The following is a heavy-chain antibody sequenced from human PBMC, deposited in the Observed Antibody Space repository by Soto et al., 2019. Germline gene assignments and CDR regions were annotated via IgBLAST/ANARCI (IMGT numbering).Heavy chain of an antibody. CDR2: LTVTGDSA. Sequence: EVQLLESGGGLVQPGGSLRLSCAASGFRLSDSAVSWVRQAPGKGLEWVSSLTVTGDSAFYSDSVKGRFTISRDISKSTLYPQMNSLRAEDTAVYYCAKNGCSYPACYPYYYYVDVWGRGTMVTVSS. D-gene: IGHD2-15*01. J-gene: IGHJ6*03. V-gene: IGHV3-23*01. CDR1: GFRLSDSA. CDR3: AKNGCSYPACYPYYYYVDV.